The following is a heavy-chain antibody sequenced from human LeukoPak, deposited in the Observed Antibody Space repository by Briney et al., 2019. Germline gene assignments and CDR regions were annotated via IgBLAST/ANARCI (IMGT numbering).Heavy chain of an antibody. J-gene: IGHJ4*02. V-gene: IGHV4-34*01. D-gene: IGHD3-16*02. CDR2: INHSRST. Sequence: SETLSLTCAVYGGSFSGYYWSWIRQPPGKGLEWIGEINHSRSTNYNPSLKSRVTISVDTSKKQFSLKLSSVTAADTAVYYCARGLSAVVYWGQGTLVTVSS. CDR1: GGSFSGYY. CDR3: ARGLSAVVY.